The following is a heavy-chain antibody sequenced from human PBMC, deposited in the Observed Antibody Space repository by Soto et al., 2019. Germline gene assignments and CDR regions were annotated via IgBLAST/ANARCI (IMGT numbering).Heavy chain of an antibody. CDR2: IIPIFGTA. CDR1: GGTFSSYA. Sequence: QVQLVQSGAEVKKPGSSVKVSCKASGGTFSSYAISWVRQAPGQGLEWMGGIIPIFGTANYAQKFQGRVTITADEATGTSYMELGSLRSEDTAVYYCARAERITMTYPGWYFDYWGQGTLVTVSS. J-gene: IGHJ4*02. D-gene: IGHD3-22*01. CDR3: ARAERITMTYPGWYFDY. V-gene: IGHV1-69*12.